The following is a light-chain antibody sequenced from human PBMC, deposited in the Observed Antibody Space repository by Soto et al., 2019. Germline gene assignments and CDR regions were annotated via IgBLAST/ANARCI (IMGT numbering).Light chain of an antibody. J-gene: IGKJ5*01. CDR2: AAS. Sequence: DIRRTQSPSSLSASVGDRVTTTCRASQSIMSYLNFYQQKPGRAPKVLIYAASNLQDGVPSRFSGSGSGTDFTLTISSLEPEDFAVYYCQQRSNFFGQGTRLEIK. V-gene: IGKV1-39*01. CDR1: QSIMSY. CDR3: QQRSNF.